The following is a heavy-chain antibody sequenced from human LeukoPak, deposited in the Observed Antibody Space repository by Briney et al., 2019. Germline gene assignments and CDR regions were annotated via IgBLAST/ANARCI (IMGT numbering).Heavy chain of an antibody. CDR1: GYSFTSYW. D-gene: IGHD6-13*01. J-gene: IGHJ4*02. Sequence: GESLKISCKGSGYSFTSYWIGWVRQMPGKGLEWMGIIYPGDSDTRYSPSFQGQVTISADKSISTAYLQWGSLTATDTAMYYCARSERSSWYPYWGQGTLVTVSS. V-gene: IGHV5-51*01. CDR2: IYPGDSDT. CDR3: ARSERSSWYPY.